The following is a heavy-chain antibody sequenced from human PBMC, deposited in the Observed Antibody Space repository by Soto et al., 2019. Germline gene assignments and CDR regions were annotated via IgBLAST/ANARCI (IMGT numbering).Heavy chain of an antibody. CDR2: ISSSSTI. V-gene: IGHV3-48*02. D-gene: IGHD6-6*01. Sequence: GGSLRLSCAASGFTFSSYSMNWVRQAPGKGLEWVSYISSSSTIYYADSVKGRFTISRDNAKNSLYLQMNSLRDEDTAVYYCAKPEYSSSSYGMDVWGQGTTVTVSS. J-gene: IGHJ6*02. CDR1: GFTFSSYS. CDR3: AKPEYSSSSYGMDV.